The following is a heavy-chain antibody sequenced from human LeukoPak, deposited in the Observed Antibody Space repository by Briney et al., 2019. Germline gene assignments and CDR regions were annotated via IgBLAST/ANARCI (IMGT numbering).Heavy chain of an antibody. D-gene: IGHD3-10*01. J-gene: IGHJ4*02. CDR1: GFTFSNYW. V-gene: IGHV3-74*01. CDR2: INSDGRII. CDR3: ASSFYNTEGY. Sequence: GGSLRLSCAASGFTFSNYWMHWVRQVPGKGLVWVSHINSDGRIINYADSVKGRFTISRDNAKNTLYLQMNSLRAEDTAVYYCASSFYNTEGYWGQGTLVTVSS.